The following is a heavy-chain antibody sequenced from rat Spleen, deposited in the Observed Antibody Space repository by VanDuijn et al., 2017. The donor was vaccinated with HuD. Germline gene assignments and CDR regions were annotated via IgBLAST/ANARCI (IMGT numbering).Heavy chain of an antibody. Sequence: EVQLQESGPGLVKPSQSLSLTCSVTGYSITSGYGWNWIRKFPGNKLEWMGYINSAGSTNYNPPLKSQISITRETSKNQFFLQLTSATTEDTATYYCARRGGTTYYFDCWGQGVMVTVSS. J-gene: IGHJ2*01. V-gene: IGHV3-3*01. CDR2: INSAGST. CDR3: ARRGGTTYYFDC. D-gene: IGHD1-5*01. CDR1: GYSITSGYG.